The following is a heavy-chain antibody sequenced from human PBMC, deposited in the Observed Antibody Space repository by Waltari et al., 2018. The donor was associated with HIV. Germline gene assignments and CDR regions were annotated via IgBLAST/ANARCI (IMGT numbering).Heavy chain of an antibody. CDR2: ITYDGSDK. D-gene: IGHD3-3*01. CDR3: AREGRFLKPFDC. CDR1: GFTFSSYA. V-gene: IGHV3-30*04. J-gene: IGHJ4*02. Sequence: QVQLVESGGGVVQPGRSLRLSCAASGFTFSSYAMHWVRQAPGKGLEWVAIITYDGSDKSYADSVKGRFTISRDNSKNTLYLQMNSLRAEDTAVYYCAREGRFLKPFDCWGQGTLVTVSS.